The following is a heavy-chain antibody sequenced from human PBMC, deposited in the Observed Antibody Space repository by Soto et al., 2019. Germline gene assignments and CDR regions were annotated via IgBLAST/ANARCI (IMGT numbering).Heavy chain of an antibody. CDR1: GGIFHGYG. J-gene: IGHJ4*02. V-gene: IGHV3-33*01. D-gene: IGHD1-7*01. CDR3: ARDGIGGTVFRGYLDY. Sequence: LRLSCAVPGGIFHGYGMHWVRQAPGKGLEWVAIIRFDGSNEEYADSVKGRFTISRDNSKNTLYLQMNTLGAEDTAVYYCARDGIGGTVFRGYLDYWGRGTVVTVSS. CDR2: IRFDGSNE.